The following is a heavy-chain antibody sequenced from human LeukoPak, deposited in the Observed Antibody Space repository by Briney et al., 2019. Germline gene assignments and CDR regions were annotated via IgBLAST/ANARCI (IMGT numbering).Heavy chain of an antibody. CDR3: ARSKYYDILTGYYYFDY. CDR1: GGTFSSYA. D-gene: IGHD3-9*01. CDR2: ISAYNGNT. Sequence: ASVKVSCKASGGTFSSYAISWVRQAPGQGLEWMGWISAYNGNTNYAQKLQGRVTMTTDTSTSTAYMELRSLRSDDTAVYYCARSKYYDILTGYYYFDYWGQGTLVTVSS. V-gene: IGHV1-18*01. J-gene: IGHJ4*02.